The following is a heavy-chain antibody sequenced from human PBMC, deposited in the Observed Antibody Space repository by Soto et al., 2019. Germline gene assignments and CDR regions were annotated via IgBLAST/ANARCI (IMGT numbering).Heavy chain of an antibody. Sequence: QVELQESGPGLVKPSEALSLTCSVSGGSISNYFWSWIRQPPGKGLEWIGYIYYTGSTNFNPSLKSRVTMSVDTSKSQCSLRLSSVTAADTAVYYCARGVFWSGSQIYYLDYWGQGSLVTVSS. CDR2: IYYTGST. CDR3: ARGVFWSGSQIYYLDY. J-gene: IGHJ4*02. D-gene: IGHD3-3*01. V-gene: IGHV4-59*01. CDR1: GGSISNYF.